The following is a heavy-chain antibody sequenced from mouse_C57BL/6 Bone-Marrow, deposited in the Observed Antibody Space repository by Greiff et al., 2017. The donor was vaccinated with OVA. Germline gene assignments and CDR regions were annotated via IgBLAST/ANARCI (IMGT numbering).Heavy chain of an antibody. Sequence: QVQLQQPGAELVKPGASVKLSCKASGYTFTSYWMHWVKQRPGQGLEWIGYINPSSGYTKYNQKFKDKATLTADKSSSTAYMQLSSLTYEDSAVYYGARYDYDVPFAYWGQGTLVTVSA. CDR1: GYTFTSYW. D-gene: IGHD2-4*01. CDR3: ARYDYDVPFAY. V-gene: IGHV1-7*01. J-gene: IGHJ3*01. CDR2: INPSSGYT.